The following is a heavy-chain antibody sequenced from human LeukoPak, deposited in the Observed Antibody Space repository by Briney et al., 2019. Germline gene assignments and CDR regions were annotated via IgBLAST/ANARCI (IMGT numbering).Heavy chain of an antibody. Sequence: GGSLRLSCAASGFTFSSYGMHWVRQAPGKGLEWVAVIWYDGSNKYYADSVKGRFTISRDNSKNTLYLQMNSLRAEDTAVYYCARGQERELLNYWGQGTLVTVSS. CDR3: ARGQERELLNY. J-gene: IGHJ4*02. D-gene: IGHD1-26*01. V-gene: IGHV3-33*01. CDR2: IWYDGSNK. CDR1: GFTFSSYG.